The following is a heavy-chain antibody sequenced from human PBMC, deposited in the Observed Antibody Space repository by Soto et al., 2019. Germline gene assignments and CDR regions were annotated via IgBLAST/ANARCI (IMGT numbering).Heavy chain of an antibody. CDR2: IVVGSGKA. J-gene: IGHJ4*02. D-gene: IGHD2-8*01. V-gene: IGHV1-58*01. CDR3: TVDTYGPDY. Sequence: QVQLVQSGPEVRKPGDSVTVSCKTSGFTFSGSAVQWVRQIRGQGLEWIGWIVVGSGKAKYAPKFQQIVTISRDKSTNTAYLEVNSLRHGDTAIYYCTVDTYGPDYWGQGTLVTVSS. CDR1: GFTFSGSA.